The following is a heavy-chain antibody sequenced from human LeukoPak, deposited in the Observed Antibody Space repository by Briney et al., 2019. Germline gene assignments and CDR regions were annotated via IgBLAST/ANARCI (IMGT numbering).Heavy chain of an antibody. CDR1: GGSISSSSYY. J-gene: IGHJ3*02. D-gene: IGHD3-22*01. V-gene: IGHV4-39*01. CDR3: AATYYYDSSGYHAFDI. Sequence: SETLSLTCTVSGGSISSSSYYWGWTRHPPGKGLEWIGSFHYSGSTYYNPSLKSRVTISVDTSKNQFSLKLSSVTAADTAVYYCAATYYYDSSGYHAFDIWGQGTMVTVSS. CDR2: FHYSGST.